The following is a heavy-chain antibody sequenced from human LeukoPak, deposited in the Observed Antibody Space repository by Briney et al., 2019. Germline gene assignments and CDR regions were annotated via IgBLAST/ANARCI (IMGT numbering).Heavy chain of an antibody. D-gene: IGHD4-17*01. CDR1: GYIFTIYW. J-gene: IGHJ4*02. Sequence: GESLKISCKTSGYIFTIYWIAWVRQMPGKGLGWMGIIYPGDSDTRYSPSFQGQVTISADKSINTAYLQWSSLKASDTAMYYCARQSTTSSPSDYWGQGTLVTVSS. CDR2: IYPGDSDT. V-gene: IGHV5-51*01. CDR3: ARQSTTSSPSDY.